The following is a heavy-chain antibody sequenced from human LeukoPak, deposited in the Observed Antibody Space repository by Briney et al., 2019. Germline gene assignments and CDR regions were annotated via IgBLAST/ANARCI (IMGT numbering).Heavy chain of an antibody. V-gene: IGHV1-46*01. J-gene: IGHJ4*02. CDR3: ARVGRLGLGYCSSTSCYGYYFDY. Sequence: ASVKVSCKASGYTFTSYYMHWVRQAPGQGLEWMGIINPSGGSTSYAQKFQGRVTMTRDMSTSTVYMELSSLRSEDTAVYYCARVGRLGLGYCSSTSCYGYYFDYWGQGTLVTVSS. CDR1: GYTFTSYY. CDR2: INPSGGST. D-gene: IGHD2-2*01.